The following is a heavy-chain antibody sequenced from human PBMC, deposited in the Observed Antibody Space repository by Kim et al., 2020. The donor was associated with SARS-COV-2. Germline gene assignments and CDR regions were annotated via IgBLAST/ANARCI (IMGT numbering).Heavy chain of an antibody. V-gene: IGHV3-7*04. CDR3: ARAPFGTGTDH. Sequence: YYVDSVRGRFTIPRDNAKNSLHLQMSSLRVEDTAVYYCARAPFGTGTDHWGQGTLVTVSS. J-gene: IGHJ4*02. D-gene: IGHD1-1*01.